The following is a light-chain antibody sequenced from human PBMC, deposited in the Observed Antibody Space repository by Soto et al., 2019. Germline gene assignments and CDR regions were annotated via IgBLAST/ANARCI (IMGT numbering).Light chain of an antibody. CDR1: SSDVGGYTY. Sequence: QSALTQPSSLSGSPGQSITLSFAGNSSDVGGYTYVSWYQQHPGKAPKLMIYDVSNRPSGVSNRFSGSKSGNTASLTISGLQAEDEADYYCTSYTSSSTPYVFGGGTKVTVL. J-gene: IGLJ1*01. CDR3: TSYTSSSTPYV. V-gene: IGLV2-14*01. CDR2: DVS.